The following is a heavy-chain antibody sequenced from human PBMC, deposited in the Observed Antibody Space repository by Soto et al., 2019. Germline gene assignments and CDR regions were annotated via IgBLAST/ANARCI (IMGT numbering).Heavy chain of an antibody. J-gene: IGHJ6*01. D-gene: IGHD6-6*01. CDR2: ISYDGSNK. Sequence: QVQLVESGGGVVQPGRSLRLSCAASGFTFSSYGMHWVRQAPGKGLEWVAVISYDGSNKYYADSVKGRFTISRDNSKNTLYLQMNSLRAEDTAVYYCAKSSGGHYYYYGMDVW. CDR3: AKSSGGHYYYYGMDV. CDR1: GFTFSSYG. V-gene: IGHV3-30*18.